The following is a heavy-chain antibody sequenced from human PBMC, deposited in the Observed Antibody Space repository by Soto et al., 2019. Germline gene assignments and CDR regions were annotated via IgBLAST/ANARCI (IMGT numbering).Heavy chain of an antibody. D-gene: IGHD2-21*02. CDR3: VHSRCGGACLRSYSSHYYYGMDV. Sequence: QITLKESGPTLVKPTQTLTLTCTFSGFSLSTGGVGVGWIRQPPGKALEWLALIYWDNAKRHSPSLRSRLTATQDTTKNHVDLSTNNMYPVDTAIYYYVHSRCGGACLRSYSSHYYYGMDVWGQGTTVTVFS. V-gene: IGHV2-5*02. CDR2: IYWDNAK. CDR1: GFSLSTGGVG. J-gene: IGHJ6*02.